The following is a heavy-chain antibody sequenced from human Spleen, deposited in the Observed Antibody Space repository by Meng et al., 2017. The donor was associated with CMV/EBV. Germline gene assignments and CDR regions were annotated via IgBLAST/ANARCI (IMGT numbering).Heavy chain of an antibody. CDR2: IGNVYHSGST. V-gene: IGHV4-59*01. J-gene: IGHJ4*02. CDR1: GGSISGYY. D-gene: IGHD3-3*01. CDR3: ATGASSSGRGDY. Sequence: SETLSLTCTVSGGSISGYYSSWFRQPPGKGLERIGYIGNVYHSGSTNYSPSLRSRVTISLDTSKNQFSLKLSSVTAADTAIYYCATGASSSGRGDYWGQGTLVTVSS.